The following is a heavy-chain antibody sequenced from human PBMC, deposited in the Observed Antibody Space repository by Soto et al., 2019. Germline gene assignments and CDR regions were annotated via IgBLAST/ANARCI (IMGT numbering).Heavy chain of an antibody. CDR1: GFTFSSYA. Sequence: HPGGSLRLSCAASGFTFSSYAMSWVRQAPGKGLEWVSAISGSGGSTYYADSVKGRFTISRDNSKNTLYLQMNSLRAEDTAVYYCAKGRPDTEYYYDSSGYYGRWGYYGMDVWGQGTTVTVSS. D-gene: IGHD3-22*01. CDR3: AKGRPDTEYYYDSSGYYGRWGYYGMDV. CDR2: ISGSGGST. J-gene: IGHJ6*02. V-gene: IGHV3-23*01.